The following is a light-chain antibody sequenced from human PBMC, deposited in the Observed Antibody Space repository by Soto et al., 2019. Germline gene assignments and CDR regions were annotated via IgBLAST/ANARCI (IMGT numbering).Light chain of an antibody. CDR2: EVR. CDR3: SSYAISSTPIYV. CDR1: TSDVGGYNY. Sequence: QSVLTQPASVSGSPGQSITISCTGTTSDVGGYNYVSWHQHHPGKAPKLLISEVRNRPSGISNRFSGSKSGNTATLTISGLQADDEADYYCSSYAISSTPIYVFGTGTKVTVL. J-gene: IGLJ1*01. V-gene: IGLV2-14*01.